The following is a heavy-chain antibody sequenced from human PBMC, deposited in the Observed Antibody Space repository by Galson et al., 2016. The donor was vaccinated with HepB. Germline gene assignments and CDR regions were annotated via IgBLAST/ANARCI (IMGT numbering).Heavy chain of an antibody. CDR3: ARLVSVAFGLDY. Sequence: SLRLSCAASGFSFDYHTMHWVRQSPGKAPEWVSAITSVSTHTYYADSVRGRFTISRDNAKNSLYLQMTSLKVEDTAIYYCARLVSVAFGLDYWGPGTPVTVSS. CDR2: ITSVSTHT. D-gene: IGHD3-3*02. J-gene: IGHJ4*02. V-gene: IGHV3-21*01. CDR1: GFSFDYHT.